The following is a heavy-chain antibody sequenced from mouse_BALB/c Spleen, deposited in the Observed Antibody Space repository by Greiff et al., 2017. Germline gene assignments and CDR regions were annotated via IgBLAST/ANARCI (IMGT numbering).Heavy chain of an antibody. J-gene: IGHJ1*01. D-gene: IGHD2-3*01. CDR2: IDPENGDT. CDR1: GFNIKDYY. V-gene: IGHV14-4*02. Sequence: EVQLQESGAELVRSGASVKLSCTASGFNIKDYYMHWVKQRPEQGLEWIGWIDPENGDTEYAPKFQGKATMTADTSSNTAYLQLSSLTSEDTAVYYCEIYDGYFTGVWGAGTTVTVSS. CDR3: EIYDGYFTGV.